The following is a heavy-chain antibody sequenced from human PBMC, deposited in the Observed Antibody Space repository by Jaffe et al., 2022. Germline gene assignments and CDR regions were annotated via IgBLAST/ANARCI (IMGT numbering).Heavy chain of an antibody. CDR3: AKDHGSGSYFGYYYYMDV. CDR2: IRYDGSNK. CDR1: GFTFSSYG. J-gene: IGHJ6*03. Sequence: QVQLVESGGGVVQPGGSLRLSCAASGFTFSSYGMHWVRQAPGKGLEWVAFIRYDGSNKYYADSVKGRFTISRDNSKNTLYLQMNSLRAEDTAVYYCAKDHGSGSYFGYYYYMDVWGKGTTVTVSS. D-gene: IGHD3-10*01. V-gene: IGHV3-30*02.